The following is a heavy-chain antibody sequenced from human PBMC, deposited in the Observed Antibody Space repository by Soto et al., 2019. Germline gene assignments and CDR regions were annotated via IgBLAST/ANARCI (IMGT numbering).Heavy chain of an antibody. Sequence: QVQLVQSGAEVKKPGASMKVSCKASAFSVYYLHWVRQAPGQGLEWMGRINPNSGVTTYAQRFQGRFTMTSDPSTTTSFLDLSNVDFDATAVYYCALERQLNSPSDAFDIWGQGTMVTVSS. J-gene: IGHJ3*02. CDR1: AFSVYY. CDR3: ALERQLNSPSDAFDI. CDR2: INPNSGVT. D-gene: IGHD6-13*01. V-gene: IGHV1-2*02.